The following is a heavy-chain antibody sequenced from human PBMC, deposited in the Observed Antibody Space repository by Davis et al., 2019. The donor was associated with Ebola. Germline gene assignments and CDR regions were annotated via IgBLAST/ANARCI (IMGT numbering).Heavy chain of an antibody. V-gene: IGHV1-8*01. CDR3: ARGGPAATRSHNWFDP. Sequence: ASVKVSCKASGYTFTSYDINWVRQATGQGLEWMGWMNPNSGNTGYAQKFQGRVTMTRNTSISTAYMELSSLRSEDTAVYYCARGGPAATRSHNWFDPWGQGTLVTVSS. CDR2: MNPNSGNT. CDR1: GYTFTSYD. J-gene: IGHJ5*02. D-gene: IGHD6-25*01.